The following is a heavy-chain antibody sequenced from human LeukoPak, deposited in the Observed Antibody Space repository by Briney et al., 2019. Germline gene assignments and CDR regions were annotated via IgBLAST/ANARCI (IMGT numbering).Heavy chain of an antibody. CDR1: GGSFSGYY. J-gene: IGHJ3*02. CDR3: ARGRACDS. Sequence: SETLSLTCAVYGGSFSGYYWGWIRQPPGKGLEWIGEINHSGSTNYNPSLKSRVTISVDTSKNRFSLKLSSVTATVTAVYFCARGRACDSCGQGTMVTDSS. CDR2: INHSGST. V-gene: IGHV4-34*01.